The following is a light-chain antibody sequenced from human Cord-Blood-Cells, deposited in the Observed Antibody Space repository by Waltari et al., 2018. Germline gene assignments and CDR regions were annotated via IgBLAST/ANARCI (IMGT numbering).Light chain of an antibody. CDR1: QSVSSSY. J-gene: IGKJ2*01. CDR2: GAS. CDR3: QQYGSSPKLAKMYT. V-gene: IGKV3-20*01. Sequence: EIVLTQSPVTLSLSPWERATLSCRASQSVSSSYLAWYQQKPGQAPRLLIYGASSRATSIPVRLRGSGSVTDFTLTISRLEPQDFAVYYCQQYGSSPKLAKMYTFGQGTKLEIK.